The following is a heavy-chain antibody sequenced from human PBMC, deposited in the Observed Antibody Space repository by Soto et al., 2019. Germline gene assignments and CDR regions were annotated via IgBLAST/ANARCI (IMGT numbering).Heavy chain of an antibody. V-gene: IGHV1-18*01. Sequence: ASVNVSCKSSGYTFTSYCISWGRQAPGQGLECMGWISAYNGNTNYAQKLQGRVTMTTDTSTSTAYMELRSLRSDDTAVYYCARVMDWNDMDFDYWGQGTLVTVSS. CDR3: ARVMDWNDMDFDY. J-gene: IGHJ4*02. D-gene: IGHD1-1*01. CDR2: ISAYNGNT. CDR1: GYTFTSYC.